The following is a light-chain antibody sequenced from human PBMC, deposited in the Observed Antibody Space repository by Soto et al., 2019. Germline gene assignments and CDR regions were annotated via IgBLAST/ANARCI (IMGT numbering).Light chain of an antibody. CDR1: QSISSY. Sequence: DIQMTQSPSSLSASVGDRVTITCRASQSISSYLNWYQQKPGKAPKLLIYAASSLQSGVPSRFSGSGSGTDFTLTISSLQPEDFGTYYCQQSYSNPYTFGQGTKLEIK. J-gene: IGKJ2*01. CDR2: AAS. CDR3: QQSYSNPYT. V-gene: IGKV1-39*01.